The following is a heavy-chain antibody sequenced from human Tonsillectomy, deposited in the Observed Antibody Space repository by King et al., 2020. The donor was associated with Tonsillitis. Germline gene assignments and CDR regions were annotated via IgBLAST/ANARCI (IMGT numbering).Heavy chain of an antibody. D-gene: IGHD3-10*01. CDR2: INPYSGGT. V-gene: IGHV1-2*04. Sequence: VQLVESGAEVKKPGASVKVSCKASGYTFTGYYMHWVRQAPGQGLEWMGWINPYSGGTNYAQKFQGWVTLTRDTSISTAYMELSRLRSDDTAVYYCARDALLGWPPKYYFDYWGKGTLVTVSS. CDR3: ARDALLGWPPKYYFDY. CDR1: GYTFTGYY. J-gene: IGHJ4*02.